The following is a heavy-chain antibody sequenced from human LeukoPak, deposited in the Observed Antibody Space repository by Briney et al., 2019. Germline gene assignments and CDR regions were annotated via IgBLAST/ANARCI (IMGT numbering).Heavy chain of an antibody. Sequence: GSVKVSCKASGYTFTSYDINWVRQATGQGLEWMGWMNPNSGDTGYAQKFQGRVTMTRNTSISTAYMELSSLRSDDTAVYYCAGYDILTGYLGYWGQGTLVTVSS. D-gene: IGHD3-9*01. CDR3: AGYDILTGYLGY. V-gene: IGHV1-8*01. CDR1: GYTFTSYD. J-gene: IGHJ4*02. CDR2: MNPNSGDT.